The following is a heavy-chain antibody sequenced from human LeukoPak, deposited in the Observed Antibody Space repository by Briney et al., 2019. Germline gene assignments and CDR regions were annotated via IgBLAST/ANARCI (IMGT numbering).Heavy chain of an antibody. J-gene: IGHJ4*02. CDR1: GGAMSGYQ. CDR3: ARDYVGKFVT. Sequence: ASETLSLTRAVSGGAMSGYQWSGIRQPPGKGLQWIGYISSSGTTNYNPSLKSRVTISVDTSKNQFSLKLSSVTAADAAVYYCARDYVGKFVTWGQGTLVTVSS. D-gene: IGHD2-21*02. V-gene: IGHV4-59*01. CDR2: ISSSGTT.